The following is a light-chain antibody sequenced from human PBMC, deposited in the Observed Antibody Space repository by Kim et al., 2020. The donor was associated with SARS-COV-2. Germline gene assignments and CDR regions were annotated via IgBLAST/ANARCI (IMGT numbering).Light chain of an antibody. J-gene: IGLJ2*01. CDR1: SSDVSPYDR. V-gene: IGLV2-18*02. Sequence: QSALTQPPSVSGSPGQSVTISCTGTSSDVSPYDRVSWYQQSPGTAPKLLILAVSSRPSGVPDRFSGSKSGNTASLTISGLQAEDEADYYCSSYTTTNTLIFGGGTQLTVL. CDR3: SSYTTTNTLI. CDR2: AVS.